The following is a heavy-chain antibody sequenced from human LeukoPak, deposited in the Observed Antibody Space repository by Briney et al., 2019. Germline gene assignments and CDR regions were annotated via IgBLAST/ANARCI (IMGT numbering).Heavy chain of an antibody. D-gene: IGHD6-13*01. CDR3: ASLPPSPPDIAAAGTPYFDY. V-gene: IGHV4-34*01. CDR1: GGSFSGYY. Sequence: PSETLSLTCAVYGGSFSGYYWSWIRQPPGKGLEWIGEINHSGSTNYNPSLKSRVTISVDTSKNQFSLKLSSVTAADTAVYYCASLPPSPPDIAAAGTPYFDYWGQGTLVTVSS. CDR2: INHSGST. J-gene: IGHJ4*02.